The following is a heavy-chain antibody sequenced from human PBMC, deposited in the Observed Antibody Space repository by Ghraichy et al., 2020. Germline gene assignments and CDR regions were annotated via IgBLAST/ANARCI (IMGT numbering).Heavy chain of an antibody. V-gene: IGHV1-69*13. CDR3: ARDPIAAGPYYYYGMDV. CDR2: IIPIFGTA. CDR1: GGTFSSYA. D-gene: IGHD6-13*01. Sequence: SVKVSCKASGGTFSSYAISWVRQAPGQGLEWMGGIIPIFGTANYAQKFQGRVTITADESTSTAYMELSSLRSEDTAVYYCARDPIAAGPYYYYGMDVWGQGTTVTVSS. J-gene: IGHJ6*02.